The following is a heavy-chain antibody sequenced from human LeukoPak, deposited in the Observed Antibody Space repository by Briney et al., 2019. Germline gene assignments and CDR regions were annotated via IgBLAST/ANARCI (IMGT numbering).Heavy chain of an antibody. CDR1: GITLSNYG. Sequence: GGSLRLSCAVSGITLSNYGMSWVRQAPGKGLEWVAGISDSGGRTNYADSVKGRFTTSRDNPKNTLYLQMNSLRAEDTAVYFCAKRGVVIRAILVGFHKEAYYFDSWGQGALVTVSS. CDR2: ISDSGGRT. J-gene: IGHJ4*02. CDR3: AKRGVVIRAILVGFHKEAYYFDS. D-gene: IGHD2-21*01. V-gene: IGHV3-23*01.